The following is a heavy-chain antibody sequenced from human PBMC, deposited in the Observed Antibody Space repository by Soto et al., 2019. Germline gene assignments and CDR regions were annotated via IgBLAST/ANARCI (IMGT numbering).Heavy chain of an antibody. CDR2: MNPNSGNT. D-gene: IGHD2-15*01. V-gene: IGHV1-8*01. CDR1: GYTFTSYD. Sequence: ASVKVSCKASGYTFTSYDINWVRQATGQGLEWMGWMNPNSGNTGYAQKFQGRVTMTRNTSISTAYMELSSLRSEDTAVYYCARGRVDIVVVVAATAGGYYYMDVWGKGTTVTVSS. CDR3: ARGRVDIVVVVAATAGGYYYMDV. J-gene: IGHJ6*03.